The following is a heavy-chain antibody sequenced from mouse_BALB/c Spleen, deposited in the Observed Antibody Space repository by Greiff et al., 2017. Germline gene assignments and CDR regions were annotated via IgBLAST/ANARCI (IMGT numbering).Heavy chain of an antibody. V-gene: IGHV5-6-4*01. J-gene: IGHJ4*01. CDR3: TRDHAMDY. Sequence: EVQLVESGGGLVKPGGSLKLSCAASGFTFSSYTMSWVRQTPEKRLEWVATISSGGSYTYYPDSVKGRFTISRDNAKNTLYLQMSSLKSEDTAMYYCTRDHAMDYWGQGTSVTVSS. CDR1: GFTFSSYT. CDR2: ISSGGSYT.